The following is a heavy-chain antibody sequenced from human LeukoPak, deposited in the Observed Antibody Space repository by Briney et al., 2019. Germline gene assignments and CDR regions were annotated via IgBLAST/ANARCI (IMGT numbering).Heavy chain of an antibody. D-gene: IGHD6-19*01. Sequence: PGGSLRLSCAASVFTFSSYRMNWVRQAPGKGLEWVSFISSSGSDIFYADSVKGRFTISRDNAKNSAYLQMNSLRAEDTAVYYCARVHSAGSLFYFDYWGQGILVTVSS. CDR2: ISSSGSDI. J-gene: IGHJ4*02. CDR3: ARVHSAGSLFYFDY. CDR1: VFTFSSYR. V-gene: IGHV3-21*01.